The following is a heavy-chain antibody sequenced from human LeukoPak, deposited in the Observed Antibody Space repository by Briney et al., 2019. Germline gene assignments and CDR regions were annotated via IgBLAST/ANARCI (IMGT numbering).Heavy chain of an antibody. J-gene: IGHJ4*02. Sequence: PSETLSLTCTVSGVSISSYYWSWVRQPPGKGLEWVGYIYYSGSTNYNPSLKSRVTISVATSKNQFSLKLSSLTAADTAVYYCARGGGVYRSSSSFDYWGQGTLVTVSS. V-gene: IGHV4-59*01. CDR2: IYYSGST. CDR1: GVSISSYY. D-gene: IGHD6-6*01. CDR3: ARGGGVYRSSSSFDY.